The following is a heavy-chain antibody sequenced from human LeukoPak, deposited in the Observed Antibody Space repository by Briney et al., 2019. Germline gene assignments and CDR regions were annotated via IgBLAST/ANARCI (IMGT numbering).Heavy chain of an antibody. CDR3: AREGGSSSRHGLLDF. V-gene: IGHV1-18*01. Sequence: ASVKVSCKASGYTFNSYGIIWVRQAPGQGLEWMGWISAYNGDTNYVQKLQSRVTMTTDTSTGTAYMELRSLRSDDTAVYYCAREGGSSSRHGLLDFWGQGTLVTVSS. CDR2: ISAYNGDT. CDR1: GYTFNSYG. D-gene: IGHD6-13*01. J-gene: IGHJ4*02.